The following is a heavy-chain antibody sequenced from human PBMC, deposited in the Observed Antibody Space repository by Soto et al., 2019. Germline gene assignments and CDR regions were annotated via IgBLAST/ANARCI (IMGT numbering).Heavy chain of an antibody. CDR2: IWYDGSNK. CDR3: ARDGAAAGVDGMDV. CDR1: GFTFSSYS. D-gene: IGHD6-13*01. J-gene: IGHJ6*02. Sequence: QVQLVESGGGVVQPGRSLRLSCAASGFTFSSYSMHWVRQAPGKGLEWVAVIWYDGSNKYYADSVKGRFTISRDNSKNTLYLQMNSLRAEDTAVYYCARDGAAAGVDGMDVWGQGTTVTVSS. V-gene: IGHV3-33*01.